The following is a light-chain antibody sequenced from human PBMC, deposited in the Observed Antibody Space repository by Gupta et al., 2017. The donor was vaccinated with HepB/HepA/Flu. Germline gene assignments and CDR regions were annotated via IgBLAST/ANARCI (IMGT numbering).Light chain of an antibody. V-gene: IGKV3-20*01. CDR1: QDVNNNY. Sequence: DTVLTQSPGTLSLSPGERATLSCRATQDVNNNYLSWYQQRRGQAPRLLIYGASSRATGIPDRFRGSGSGTDFTLIINRLEPEDFAVYYCQQYGNSPLTFGQGTKVEI. CDR3: QQYGNSPLT. CDR2: GAS. J-gene: IGKJ1*01.